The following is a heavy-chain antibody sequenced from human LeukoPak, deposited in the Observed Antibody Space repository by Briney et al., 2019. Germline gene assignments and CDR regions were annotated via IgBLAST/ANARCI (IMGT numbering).Heavy chain of an antibody. CDR2: INHSGST. D-gene: IGHD3-10*01. Sequence: TSSETLSLTCAVYGGSFSGYYWSWIRQPPGKGLEWIGEINHSGSTNYNPSLKSRVTISVDTSKNQFSLKLSSVTAADTAVYYCARGLGVTGYWGQGTLVTVPS. V-gene: IGHV4-34*01. CDR3: ARGLGVTGY. CDR1: GGSFSGYY. J-gene: IGHJ4*02.